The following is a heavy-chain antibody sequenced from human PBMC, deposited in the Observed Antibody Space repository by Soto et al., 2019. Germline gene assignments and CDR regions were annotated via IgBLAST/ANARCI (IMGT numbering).Heavy chain of an antibody. CDR2: IHYSGST. V-gene: IGHV4-59*01. CDR3: ARVRSNLFDY. J-gene: IGHJ4*02. Sequence: SETLSLTCTVSGDSISTFYWSWIRQPPGKGLEWVGYIHYSGSTNYNPSLKSQVIISVDTSKNQFSLKLSSVTAADTAVYFCARVRSNLFDYWGQGTLVTVSS. D-gene: IGHD3-3*01. CDR1: GDSISTFY.